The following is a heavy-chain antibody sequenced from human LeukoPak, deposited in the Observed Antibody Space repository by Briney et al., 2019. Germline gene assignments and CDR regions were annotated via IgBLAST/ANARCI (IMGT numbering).Heavy chain of an antibody. V-gene: IGHV4-59*01. CDR2: IYYSGST. D-gene: IGHD2-21*02. J-gene: IGHJ4*02. CDR3: ERAVGTYYGSHYFDY. Sequence: PSETLSLTCTVSGGSISSYYWSWIRQPPGKVLEWIGYIYYSGSTNYNPSLKSRVTISVDTSKNQFSLKLSSVTAADTAVYYCERAVGTYYGSHYFDYWGQGTLVTVSS. CDR1: GGSISSYY.